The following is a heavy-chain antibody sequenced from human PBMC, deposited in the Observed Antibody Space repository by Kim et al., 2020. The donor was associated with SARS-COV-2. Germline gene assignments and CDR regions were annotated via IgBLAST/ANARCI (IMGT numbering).Heavy chain of an antibody. J-gene: IGHJ5*02. CDR1: GFTFSSYG. D-gene: IGHD5-12*01. V-gene: IGHV3-33*05. Sequence: GGSLRLSCAASGFTFSSYGMHWVRQAPGKGLEWVAVISYDGSNKYYADSVKGRFTISRDNSKNTLYLQMNSLRAEDTAVYYCARDPGYSGYDEQQLVPNWFDPWGQGTLVTVSS. CDR2: ISYDGSNK. CDR3: ARDPGYSGYDEQQLVPNWFDP.